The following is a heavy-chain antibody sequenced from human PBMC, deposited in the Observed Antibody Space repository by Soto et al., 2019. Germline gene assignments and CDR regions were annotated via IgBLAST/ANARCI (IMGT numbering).Heavy chain of an antibody. V-gene: IGHV1-24*01. CDR2: FDPEDGET. J-gene: IGHJ3*02. CDR1: GYTLTELS. CDR3: ETIRRTMVRGVIIKGPAAFDI. Sequence: ASVKVSCKVSGYTLTELSMHWVRQAPGKGLEWMGGFDPEDGETIYAQKFQGRVTMTEDTSTDTAYMELSRLRSEDTAVYYCETIRRTMVRGVIIKGPAAFDIWGQGTMVTVSS. D-gene: IGHD3-10*01.